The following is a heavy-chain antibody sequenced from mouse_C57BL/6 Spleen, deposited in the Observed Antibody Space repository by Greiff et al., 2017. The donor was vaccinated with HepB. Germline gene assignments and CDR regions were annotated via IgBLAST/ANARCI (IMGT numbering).Heavy chain of an antibody. CDR3: ARGGTAVVEAMDY. CDR2: IYPGDGDT. J-gene: IGHJ4*01. Sequence: VKLQESGPELVKPGASVKISCKASGYAFSSSWMNWVKQRPGKGLEWIGRIYPGDGDTNYNGKFKGKATLTADKSSSTAYMQLSSLTSEDSAVYFSARGGTAVVEAMDYWGQGTSVTVSS. CDR1: GYAFSSSW. D-gene: IGHD1-1*01. V-gene: IGHV1-82*01.